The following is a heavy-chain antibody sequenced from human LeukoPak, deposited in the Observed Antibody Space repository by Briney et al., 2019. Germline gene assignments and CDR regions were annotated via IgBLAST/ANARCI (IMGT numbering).Heavy chain of an antibody. CDR2: IIPIFGTA. J-gene: IGHJ4*02. CDR1: GYTFTSYY. D-gene: IGHD5-24*01. Sequence: SVKVSCKASGYTFTSYYMHWVRQAPGQGLEWMGRIIPIFGTANYAQKFQGRVTITTDESTSTAYMELSSLRSEDTAVYYCARGDVRKDGYRFDYWGQGTLVTVSS. V-gene: IGHV1-69*05. CDR3: ARGDVRKDGYRFDY.